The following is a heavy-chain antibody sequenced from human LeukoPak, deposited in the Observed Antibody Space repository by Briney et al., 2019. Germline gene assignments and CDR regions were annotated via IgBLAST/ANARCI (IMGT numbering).Heavy chain of an antibody. D-gene: IGHD6-13*01. Sequence: PSETLSLTCTVSGGSISSYYWSWIRQPPGKGLEWIGYIYDSGNTYYSPSLRSRVTMSLDTSKNQFTLNLNSVTAADTAVYYCSRDIYSSSWTAPYYWGQGTLVTVSS. CDR3: SRDIYSSSWTAPYY. V-gene: IGHV4-59*01. CDR2: IYDSGNT. CDR1: GGSISSYY. J-gene: IGHJ4*02.